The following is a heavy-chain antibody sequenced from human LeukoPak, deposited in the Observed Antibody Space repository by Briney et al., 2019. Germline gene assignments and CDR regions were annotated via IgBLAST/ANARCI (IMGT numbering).Heavy chain of an antibody. Sequence: GGSLRLSCAASGFTFSSYAMSWVRQAPGKGLEWVSTISGSGDSTYYADSVKGRFTISRDNSKNTLHLQMNSLRAEDTAVYYCARLLGEQQLADFDYWGQGTLVTVSS. D-gene: IGHD6-13*01. CDR1: GFTFSSYA. V-gene: IGHV3-23*01. CDR3: ARLLGEQQLADFDY. CDR2: ISGSGDST. J-gene: IGHJ4*02.